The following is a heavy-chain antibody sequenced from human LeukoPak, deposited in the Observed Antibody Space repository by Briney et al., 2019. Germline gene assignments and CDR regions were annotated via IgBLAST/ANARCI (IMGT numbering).Heavy chain of an antibody. V-gene: IGHV1-58*01. CDR3: AADSSASCYGVGECYYYYYGMDV. CDR2: IDVGSGNT. D-gene: IGHD2-2*01. Sequence: SVKVSCKASGFTFTSSAVQWVRQARGQRLEWIGWIDVGSGNTNYAQKFQERVTITRDMSTSTAYMELSSLRSEDTAVYYCAADSSASCYGVGECYYYYYGMDVWGKGTTVTVSS. CDR1: GFTFTSSA. J-gene: IGHJ6*04.